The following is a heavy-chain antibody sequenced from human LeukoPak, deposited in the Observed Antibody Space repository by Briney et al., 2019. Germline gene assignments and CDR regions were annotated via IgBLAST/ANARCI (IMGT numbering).Heavy chain of an antibody. D-gene: IGHD3-3*01. CDR1: GFTFSSYA. CDR3: AKDHDFWSGYSNYFDY. Sequence: GGSLRLSCAASGFTFSSYAMSWVRQAPGKGLEWVSAISGSGGSTYYADSVKGRFTISRDNSKDTLYLQMNSLRAEDTAVYYCAKDHDFWSGYSNYFDYWGQGTLVTVPS. V-gene: IGHV3-23*01. CDR2: ISGSGGST. J-gene: IGHJ4*02.